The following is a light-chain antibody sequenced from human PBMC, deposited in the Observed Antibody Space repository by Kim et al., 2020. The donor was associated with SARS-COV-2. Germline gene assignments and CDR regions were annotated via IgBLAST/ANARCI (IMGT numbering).Light chain of an antibody. J-gene: IGKJ4*01. CDR3: QQYNNWPLT. CDR1: QSVSTN. Sequence: SLSPGERGTLSCRASQSVSTNLAWYQQKPGQAPRLLIYGASTRATGIPDRFSGSGSGTEFTLSISSLQSEDFSVYYCQQYNNWPLTFGGGTKVEIK. V-gene: IGKV3-15*01. CDR2: GAS.